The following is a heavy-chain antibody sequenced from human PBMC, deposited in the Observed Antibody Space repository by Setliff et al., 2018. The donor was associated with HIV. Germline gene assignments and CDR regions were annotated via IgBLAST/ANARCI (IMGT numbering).Heavy chain of an antibody. CDR2: IWYDGSSE. J-gene: IGHJ4*02. Sequence: PGGSLRLSCAASGFTFSSYGMHWVRQAPGKGLEWVAVIWYDGSSEYYGDSVKGRFTISRDNSKKTLYLQMNSLRAEDTAVYYCALFGSGSYAGGPERVFGYWGQGTLVTVSS. D-gene: IGHD1-26*01. CDR3: ALFGSGSYAGGPERVFGY. V-gene: IGHV3-33*01. CDR1: GFTFSSYG.